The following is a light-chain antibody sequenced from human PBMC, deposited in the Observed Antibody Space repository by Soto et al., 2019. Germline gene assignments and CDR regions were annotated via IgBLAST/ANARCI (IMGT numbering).Light chain of an antibody. V-gene: IGLV2-14*01. CDR3: TSFTTSNTWV. Sequence: QSVLTQPASVSGSPGQSITISCTGTSSDVGGYSRVSWSQQHPGKAPKLMIYEVSNRPSGVSDRFSGSKSGNTASLTISGLQPEDEAHYYCTSFTTSNTWVFGGGTKLTVL. CDR2: EVS. CDR1: SSDVGGYSR. J-gene: IGLJ3*02.